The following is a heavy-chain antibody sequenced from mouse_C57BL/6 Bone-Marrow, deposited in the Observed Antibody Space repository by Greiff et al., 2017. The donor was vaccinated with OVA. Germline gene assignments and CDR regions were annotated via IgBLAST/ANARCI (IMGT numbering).Heavy chain of an antibody. CDR3: ARGEVWLRRDWYFDV. J-gene: IGHJ1*03. Sequence: EVQLQESGGGLVKPGGSLKLSCAASGFTFSDYGMHWVRQAPEKGLEWVAYISSGSSTIYYADTVKGRFTISRDNAKNTLFLQMTSLRSEDTAMYYCARGEVWLRRDWYFDVWGTGTMVTVSS. V-gene: IGHV5-17*01. CDR2: ISSGSSTI. D-gene: IGHD2-2*01. CDR1: GFTFSDYG.